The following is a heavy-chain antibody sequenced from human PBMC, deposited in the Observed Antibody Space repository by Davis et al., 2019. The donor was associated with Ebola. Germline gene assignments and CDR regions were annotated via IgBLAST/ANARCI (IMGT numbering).Heavy chain of an antibody. J-gene: IGHJ6*02. CDR3: AGGRRGWNYDILTGYYSSDYYGMDV. CDR1: GGPISSYY. Sequence: MPSETLSLTCTVSGGPISSYYWSWIRQPPGKGLEWIGYIYYSGSTNYNPSLTSRVTISVDTSKSQFSLKLSSVTAADTAVYYRAGGRRGWNYDILTGYYSSDYYGMDVWGQGTTVTVSS. V-gene: IGHV4-59*01. CDR2: IYYSGST. D-gene: IGHD3-9*01.